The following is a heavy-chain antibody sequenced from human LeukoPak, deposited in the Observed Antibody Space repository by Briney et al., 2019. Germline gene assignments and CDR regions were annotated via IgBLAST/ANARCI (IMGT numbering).Heavy chain of an antibody. CDR3: ARAPRNDAYDI. V-gene: IGHV1-2*02. J-gene: IGHJ3*02. Sequence: ASVKVSCKASGYTFTGYHMHWVRQAPGQGLEWVGWINPNSGDTHSAQNFQGRVTMTRDTSISTASMDLSRLRSDDTAVYYCARAPRNDAYDIWGRGTMVTVSS. CDR2: INPNSGDT. CDR1: GYTFTGYH.